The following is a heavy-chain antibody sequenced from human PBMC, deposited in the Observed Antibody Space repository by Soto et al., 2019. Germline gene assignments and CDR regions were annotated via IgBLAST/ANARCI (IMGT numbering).Heavy chain of an antibody. CDR3: ARAIWVPAAGTPDRPPNYYYYYGMDV. CDR2: IYYSGST. J-gene: IGHJ6*02. V-gene: IGHV4-59*01. CDR1: CGSISSYY. Sequence: PSEPLSLTCTVSCGSISSYYWSWIRQPPGKGLEWIGYIYYSGSTNYNPSLKSRVTISVDTSKNQFSLKLSSVTAADTAVYYCARAIWVPAAGTPDRPPNYYYYYGMDVWGQGTTVTVSS. D-gene: IGHD6-13*01.